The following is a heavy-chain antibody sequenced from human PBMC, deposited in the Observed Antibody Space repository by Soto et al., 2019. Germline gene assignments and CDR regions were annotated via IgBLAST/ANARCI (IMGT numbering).Heavy chain of an antibody. Sequence: EVRLVESGGGLVQPGGSLRLSCVASGFTVSSNYMSWVRQAPGKGLEWVSVLYAGERTDYADSVKGRFTISRESSKNTVYLQLNSLRAEDTAVYYCARTRVPWIQLYFGWFDSWGQGNLVTVSS. V-gene: IGHV3-66*01. CDR3: ARTRVPWIQLYFGWFDS. CDR1: GFTVSSNY. D-gene: IGHD5-18*01. J-gene: IGHJ5*01. CDR2: LYAGERT.